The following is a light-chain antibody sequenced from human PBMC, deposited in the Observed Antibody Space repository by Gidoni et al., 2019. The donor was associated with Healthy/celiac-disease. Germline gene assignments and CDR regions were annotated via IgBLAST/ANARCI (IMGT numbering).Light chain of an antibody. CDR1: QSVLYSSNNKNY. V-gene: IGKV4-1*01. CDR3: QQYYSTPLT. J-gene: IGKJ2*01. Sequence: DIVMTQPPDFLAVALGESATINCKSSQSVLYSSNNKNYLAWYQQKPGQPPKLLIYGASTLESGVPYRFSGSGSGTDFTLTISSLQAEDVAVYYCQQYYSTPLTFGQGTKLEIK. CDR2: GAS.